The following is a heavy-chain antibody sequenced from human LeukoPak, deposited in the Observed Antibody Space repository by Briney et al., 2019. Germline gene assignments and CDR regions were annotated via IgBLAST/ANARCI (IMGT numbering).Heavy chain of an antibody. J-gene: IGHJ6*03. CDR2: ISGSGGST. Sequence: PGGSLRLSCAASGFTFSSYAMSWVRQAPGKGLEWVSAISGSGGSTYYADSVKGRFTISRDNAKNSLYLQMNSLRAEDTAVYYCARDRRWEPTSYYYYYYYMDVWGKGTTVTVSS. V-gene: IGHV3-23*01. D-gene: IGHD1-26*01. CDR1: GFTFSSYA. CDR3: ARDRRWEPTSYYYYYYYMDV.